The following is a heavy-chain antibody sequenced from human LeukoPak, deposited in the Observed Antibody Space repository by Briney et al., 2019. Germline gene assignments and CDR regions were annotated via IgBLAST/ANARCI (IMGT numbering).Heavy chain of an antibody. Sequence: SETLSLTCTVSGDSISSFHSSWIRQPPGKGLEWIGYISYSGSTNYNPSLKGRVTISVDTSKNQFSLKLSSVTAADTAVYYCARGKTGYDWHYYFDYWGQGALVTVSS. J-gene: IGHJ4*02. CDR1: GDSISSFH. CDR3: ARGKTGYDWHYYFDY. D-gene: IGHD5-12*01. V-gene: IGHV4-59*01. CDR2: ISYSGST.